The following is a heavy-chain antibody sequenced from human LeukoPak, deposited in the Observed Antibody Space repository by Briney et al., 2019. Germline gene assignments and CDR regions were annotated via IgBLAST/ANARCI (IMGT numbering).Heavy chain of an antibody. CDR3: ARPDRAGAFDI. J-gene: IGHJ3*02. CDR1: GGSFSGYY. Sequence: SETLSLTCAVYGGSFSGYYWSWIRQPPGKGLEWIGEINHSGSTNYNPSLKSRVTISVDTSKNQFSLKLSSVTAADTAVYYCARPDRAGAFDIWGQGTMVTVSS. V-gene: IGHV4-34*01. D-gene: IGHD1-14*01. CDR2: INHSGST.